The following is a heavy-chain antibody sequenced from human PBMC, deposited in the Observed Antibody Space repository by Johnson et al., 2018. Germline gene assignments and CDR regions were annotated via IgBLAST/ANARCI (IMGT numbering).Heavy chain of an antibody. CDR2: IIPIFGTA. J-gene: IGHJ6*02. V-gene: IGHV1-69*01. CDR1: GGTFRSYV. Sequence: QVQLVESGAEVKKPGSSVKVSCKASGGTFRSYVISWVRQAPGQGLEWMGGIIPIFGTANFAQKFQGRVTITADESTSTAYMELSSLRSEETAVYYCARDWGEQWLAYYYDGMDVWGQGTTVTVSS. CDR3: ARDWGEQWLAYYYDGMDV. D-gene: IGHD6-19*01.